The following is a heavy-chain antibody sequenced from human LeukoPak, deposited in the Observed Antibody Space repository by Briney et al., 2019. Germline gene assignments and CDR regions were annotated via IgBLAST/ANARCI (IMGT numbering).Heavy chain of an antibody. CDR1: GGSISSYY. Sequence: SETLSLTCTVSGGSISSYYWSWIRQPPGKGLEWIGYIYYSGSTNYNPSLKSRVTISVDTSKNQFSLKLSSVTAADTAVYYCARDYGGTYDYWGQGTLVTVSS. J-gene: IGHJ4*02. D-gene: IGHD4-23*01. V-gene: IGHV4-59*01. CDR2: IYYSGST. CDR3: ARDYGGTYDY.